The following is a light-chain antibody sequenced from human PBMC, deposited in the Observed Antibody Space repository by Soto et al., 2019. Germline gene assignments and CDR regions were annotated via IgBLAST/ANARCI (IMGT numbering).Light chain of an antibody. Sequence: DIELTQSPSSLSASLGDGVTITCRASQSISTYLNWYQQKGGKAPKLLIHGASSLQSGVPLRFSATGSGTDFSLTIMSLQPEDFATYYCQQSYSTLLSFGGGTKVDI. V-gene: IGKV1-39*01. CDR2: GAS. J-gene: IGKJ4*01. CDR1: QSISTY. CDR3: QQSYSTLLS.